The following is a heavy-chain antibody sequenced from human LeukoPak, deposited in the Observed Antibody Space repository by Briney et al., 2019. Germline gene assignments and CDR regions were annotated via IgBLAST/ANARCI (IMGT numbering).Heavy chain of an antibody. CDR3: AREYSSGWYPAYYYYMDV. CDR1: GGSISSYY. CDR2: IYYSGST. V-gene: IGHV4-59*01. Sequence: NPSETLSLTCTVSGGSISSYYWSWIRQPPGKGLEWIGYIYYSGSTNYNPSLKSRVTISVDTSKNQFSLKLSSVTAADTAVYYCAREYSSGWYPAYYYYMDVWGKGTTVTISS. D-gene: IGHD6-19*01. J-gene: IGHJ6*03.